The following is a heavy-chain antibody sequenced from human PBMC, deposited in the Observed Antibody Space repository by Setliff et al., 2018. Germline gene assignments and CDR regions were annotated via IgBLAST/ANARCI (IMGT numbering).Heavy chain of an antibody. V-gene: IGHV1-18*01. D-gene: IGHD2-21*02. CDR3: ARVRPCGGDCSTGVGGPYYFDH. Sequence: AASVKVSCKASGYTFNSYGISWVRQAPGQGLEWMGRISCYDGNTRYARKIQGRVTMTTDTSTTTAYMELRSLTSDDTAVYYCARVRPCGGDCSTGVGGPYYFDHWGQGTLVTVS. J-gene: IGHJ4*02. CDR1: GYTFNSYG. CDR2: ISCYDGNT.